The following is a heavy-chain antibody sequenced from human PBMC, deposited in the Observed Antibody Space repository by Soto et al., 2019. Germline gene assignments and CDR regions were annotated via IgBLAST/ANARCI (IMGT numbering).Heavy chain of an antibody. CDR3: ASMVATRGGDYYYGMDV. J-gene: IGHJ6*02. V-gene: IGHV1-8*01. D-gene: IGHD5-12*01. CDR1: GYTFTSYD. CDR2: MNPNSGNT. Sequence: QVQLVQSGAEVKKPGASVKVSCKASGYTFTSYDINWVRQATGQGLEWMGWMNPNSGNTGNAQKFQGRVTMTRNTPXSXVYMELSSLRSEDTAVYYCASMVATRGGDYYYGMDVWGQGTTVTVSS.